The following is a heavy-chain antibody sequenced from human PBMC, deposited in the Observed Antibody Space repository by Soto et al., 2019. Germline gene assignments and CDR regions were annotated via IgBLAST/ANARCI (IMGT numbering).Heavy chain of an antibody. V-gene: IGHV3-21*06. J-gene: IGHJ3*01. CDR3: ARDLEAADVFDF. Sequence: EVQLVESGGDLVKPGGSLRLACSVSGFTFNNYNLNWVRQAPGKGLEWGASIGSRGSSYRYYADPVKGRFTISRDIANNSLYLQMDSLRVDDTGVYYCARDLEAADVFDFWGQGTMVTVSS. CDR1: GFTFNNYN. CDR2: IGSRGSSYR. D-gene: IGHD6-13*01.